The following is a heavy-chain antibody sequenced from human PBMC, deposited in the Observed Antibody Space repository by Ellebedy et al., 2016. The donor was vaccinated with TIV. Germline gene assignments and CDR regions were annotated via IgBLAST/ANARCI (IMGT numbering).Heavy chain of an antibody. D-gene: IGHD3-16*01. CDR3: ARFMGRFDEHRFLDY. J-gene: IGHJ4*02. CDR1: GDSIRSYY. V-gene: IGHV4-4*07. Sequence: MPSETLSLTCTVSGDSIRSYYWNWIRKSARERLEWIGHIYTTGRTNYNPSLKRRVTMSVDPSKNHFALKLSNVTDADTAVYYCARFMGRFDEHRFLDYWGQGILVTVSS. CDR2: IYTTGRT.